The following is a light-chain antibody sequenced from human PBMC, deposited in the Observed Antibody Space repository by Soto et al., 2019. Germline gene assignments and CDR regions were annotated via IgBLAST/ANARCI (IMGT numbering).Light chain of an antibody. J-gene: IGLJ3*02. V-gene: IGLV2-23*01. CDR2: ATT. Sequence: QSALTQPASVSGSPGQSITISCTGGSGDIGSHNLVSWYQQYLGKAPKVIIYATTKRPSGVSDRFSGSKSGSVASLTISGLQADDEANYYCCSHVNDFTHWIFGVGTKLTVL. CDR3: CSHVNDFTHWI. CDR1: SGDIGSHNL.